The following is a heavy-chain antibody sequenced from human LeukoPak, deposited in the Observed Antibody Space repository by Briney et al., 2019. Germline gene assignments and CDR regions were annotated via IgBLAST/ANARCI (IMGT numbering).Heavy chain of an antibody. D-gene: IGHD5-12*01. Sequence: ASVKISCKASGYTFTGYHMHWVRQAPGQGLEWMAWINPKNGATIYAYRSQGRVTMTGDTAISTAYMELSRLTSDDTAVYYCARDAVASLDYWGHGSLVTVSS. CDR2: INPKNGAT. V-gene: IGHV1-2*07. J-gene: IGHJ4*01. CDR1: GYTFTGYH. CDR3: ARDAVASLDY.